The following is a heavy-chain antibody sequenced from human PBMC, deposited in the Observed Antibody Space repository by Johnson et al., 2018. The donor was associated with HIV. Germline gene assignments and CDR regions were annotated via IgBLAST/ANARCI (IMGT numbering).Heavy chain of an antibody. CDR3: WLYCSSTICYAAVDM. V-gene: IGHV3-66*03. D-gene: IGHD2-2*01. J-gene: IGHJ3*02. Sequence: VQLVESGGGLIQPGGSLRLSCAASGFTVSSNYMSWIRQAPGKGLEWVSYISSSGGTTHNADSVKGRFIISRDKSKNTVYLQMNSLRVDDTAVYYCWLYCSSTICYAAVDMWGQGTLVTVSS. CDR1: GFTVSSNY. CDR2: ISSSGGTT.